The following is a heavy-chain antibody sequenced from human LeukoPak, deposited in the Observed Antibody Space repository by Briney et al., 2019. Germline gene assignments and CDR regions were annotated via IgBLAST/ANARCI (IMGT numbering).Heavy chain of an antibody. V-gene: IGHV1-46*01. CDR2: INPSGGST. Sequence: SSVKVSCKASGYTFTSYYMHWVRQAPGQGLEWMGIINPSGGSTSYAQKFQGRVTMTRDTSTSTVYMELSSLRSEDTAVYYCARLPNYDFWSGYYGDFDYWGQGTLVTVSS. CDR3: ARLPNYDFWSGYYGDFDY. J-gene: IGHJ4*02. D-gene: IGHD3-3*01. CDR1: GYTFTSYY.